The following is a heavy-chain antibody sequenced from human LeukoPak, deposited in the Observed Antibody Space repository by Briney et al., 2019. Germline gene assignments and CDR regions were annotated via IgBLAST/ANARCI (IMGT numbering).Heavy chain of an antibody. CDR1: GTSFTSYY. CDR2: VNHSGYT. J-gene: IGHJ4*02. D-gene: IGHD4-11*01. V-gene: IGHV4-34*01. CDR3: ARMTKGHDY. Sequence: SETLSLTYGVSGTSFTSYYWSWIRQTPGKGLECIVEVNHSGYTNMNPSLKSRVTISVDTSKNQFSLMITSVTAADTAVYFCARMTKGHDYWGQGTLVTVSS.